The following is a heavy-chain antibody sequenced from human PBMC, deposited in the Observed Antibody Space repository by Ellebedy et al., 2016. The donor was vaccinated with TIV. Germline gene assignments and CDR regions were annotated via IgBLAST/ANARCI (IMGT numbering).Heavy chain of an antibody. CDR3: ARDGYCSSTSCQTLGYYGMDV. CDR2: IIPIFGTA. V-gene: IGHV1-69*13. D-gene: IGHD2-2*03. CDR1: GGTFSSYA. J-gene: IGHJ6*02. Sequence: AASVKVSCKASGGTFSSYAISWVRQAPGQGLEWMGGIIPIFGTANYAQKFQGRVTITADESTSTAYMELSSLRSEDTAVYYCARDGYCSSTSCQTLGYYGMDVWGQGTTVTISS.